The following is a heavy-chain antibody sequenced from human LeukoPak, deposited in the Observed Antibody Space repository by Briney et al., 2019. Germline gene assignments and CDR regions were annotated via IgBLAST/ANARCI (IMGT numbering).Heavy chain of an antibody. CDR3: ARGRRYYDY. CDR1: GGSISSYY. CDR2: IYYSGST. Sequence: SETLSLTCTVSGGSISSYYWSWIRQPPGKGLEWIGYIYYSGSTNYNPSLKSRVTISVDTSKNQFSLKLSSVTAADPAVYYCARGRRYYDYWGQGTLVTVSS. J-gene: IGHJ4*02. V-gene: IGHV4-59*01.